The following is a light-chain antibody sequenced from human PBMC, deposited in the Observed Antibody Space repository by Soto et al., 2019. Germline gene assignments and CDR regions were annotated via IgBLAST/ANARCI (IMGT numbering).Light chain of an antibody. CDR3: QVWDDDSVV. Sequence: SYELTQPPSVSVAPGQTARITCGGNNIGSKNVHWYQQKPGQAPVLVVYDDSDRPSGIPERFSGSNSGNAATLTISRVEAGDEADYYCQVWDDDSVVFGGGTKVTVL. J-gene: IGLJ2*01. CDR2: DDS. V-gene: IGLV3-21*02. CDR1: NIGSKN.